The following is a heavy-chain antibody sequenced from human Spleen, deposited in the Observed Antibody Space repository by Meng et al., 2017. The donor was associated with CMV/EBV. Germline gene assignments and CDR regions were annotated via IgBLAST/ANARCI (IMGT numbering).Heavy chain of an antibody. CDR2: ISSSSSYI. J-gene: IGHJ5*02. Sequence: FTFSSYIMNWVRQAPGKGLEWVSSISSSSSYIYYADSVKGRFTISRDNAKNSLYLQMNSLRAEDTAVYYCARGEHCSSTSCYLPTAWGQGTLVTVSS. CDR1: FTFSSYI. V-gene: IGHV3-21*01. D-gene: IGHD2-2*01. CDR3: ARGEHCSSTSCYLPTA.